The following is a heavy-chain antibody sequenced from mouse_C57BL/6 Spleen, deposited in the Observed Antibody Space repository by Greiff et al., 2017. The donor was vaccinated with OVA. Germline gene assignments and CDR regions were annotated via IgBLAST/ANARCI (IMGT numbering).Heavy chain of an antibody. CDR2: INPSSGYT. V-gene: IGHV1-4*01. D-gene: IGHD1-1*01. CDR3: ALYEAMDY. CDR1: GYTFTSYT. Sequence: VQLQQSGAELARPGASVKMSCKASGYTFTSYTMHWVKQMPGQGLEWIGYINPSSGYTKYNQKFKDKATLTADKSSSTAYMQLSSLTSEDSAVYYCALYEAMDYWGQGTSVTVSS. J-gene: IGHJ4*01.